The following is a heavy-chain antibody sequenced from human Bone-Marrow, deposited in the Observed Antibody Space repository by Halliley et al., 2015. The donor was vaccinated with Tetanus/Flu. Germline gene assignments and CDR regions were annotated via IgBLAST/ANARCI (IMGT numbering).Heavy chain of an antibody. V-gene: IGHV3-11*01. Sequence: SLRLSCGASGFTFSDYYMSWIRQAPGKGLEWVSYMSNSGGTRKHYADSVKGRFTVSRDNAKNSVYLQMNNLRAEDTAVYYCARDWRNNAMDVWGQGTTVTVSS. CDR1: GFTFSDYY. CDR2: MSNSGGTRK. CDR3: ARDWRNNAMDV. J-gene: IGHJ6*02.